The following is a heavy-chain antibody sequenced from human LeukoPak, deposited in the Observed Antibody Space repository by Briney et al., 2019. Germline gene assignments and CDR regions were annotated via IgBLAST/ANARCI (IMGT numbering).Heavy chain of an antibody. D-gene: IGHD6-19*01. J-gene: IGHJ4*02. V-gene: IGHV3-23*01. CDR3: AGGSSGWYYFDY. CDR2: ISGSGGST. CDR1: GFTFSSYA. Sequence: GGSLRLSCAASGFTFSSYAMSWVRQAAGKGLEWVSAISGSGGSTYYADSVKGRFTISRDNSKNTLYLQMNSLRAEDTAVYYCAGGSSGWYYFDYWGQGTLVTVSS.